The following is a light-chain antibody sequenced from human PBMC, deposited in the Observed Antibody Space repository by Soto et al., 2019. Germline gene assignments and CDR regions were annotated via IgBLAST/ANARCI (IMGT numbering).Light chain of an antibody. CDR1: QSVSSSY. J-gene: IGKJ2*01. V-gene: IGKV3-20*01. CDR3: QQYGSAYT. Sequence: EIVLTQSPGTLSLSPGERATLSCRASQSVSSSYLAWYQQKPGQAPRLLIYGASSRATGIPDRFSGSGSGTDFIPIISLLDAEDFALYYCQQYGSAYTFGQGTKLEIK. CDR2: GAS.